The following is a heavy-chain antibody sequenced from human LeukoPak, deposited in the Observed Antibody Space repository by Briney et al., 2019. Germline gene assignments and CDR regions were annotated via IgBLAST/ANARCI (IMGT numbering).Heavy chain of an antibody. D-gene: IGHD3-10*01. CDR2: INPSGTGT. J-gene: IGHJ5*02. CDR3: ARSFREQFTGFDP. Sequence: GASVKVSCKASGYTITNNYMHWVRQAPGQGLEWMGVINPSGTGTSYAQKFQGRITMSRDTSTSTVYMELSSLRSEDTAFYCARSFREQFTGFDPWGQGTLVTVSS. V-gene: IGHV1-46*01. CDR1: GYTITNNY.